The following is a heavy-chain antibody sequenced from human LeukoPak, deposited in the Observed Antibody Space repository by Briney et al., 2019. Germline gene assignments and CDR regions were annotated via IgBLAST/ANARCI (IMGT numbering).Heavy chain of an antibody. CDR3: ARDFTYGDYGQYYYYYGMDV. CDR2: ISSSGSTI. Sequence: GGSLRLSCAASGFTFSSYEMNWVRQAPGKGLEWVSYISSSGSTIYYADSVKGRFTISRDNAKKLLYLQMNGLRVEDTAVYYCARDFTYGDYGQYYYYYGMDVWGKGTTVTVSS. J-gene: IGHJ6*04. CDR1: GFTFSSYE. V-gene: IGHV3-48*03. D-gene: IGHD4-17*01.